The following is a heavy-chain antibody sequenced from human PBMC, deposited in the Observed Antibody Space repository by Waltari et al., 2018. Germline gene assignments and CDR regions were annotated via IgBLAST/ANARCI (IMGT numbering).Heavy chain of an antibody. D-gene: IGHD3-3*01. Sequence: QVQLQESGPGLVKPSQTLSLTCTVSGGSIRSGSYYWSWIRQPAGKGLEWIGRIYTSGSTNYNPSLKSRVTISVDTSKNQFSLKLSSVTAADTAVYYCARDVITIFGVRWFDPWGQGTLVTVSS. CDR2: IYTSGST. CDR3: ARDVITIFGVRWFDP. CDR1: GGSIRSGSYY. J-gene: IGHJ5*02. V-gene: IGHV4-61*02.